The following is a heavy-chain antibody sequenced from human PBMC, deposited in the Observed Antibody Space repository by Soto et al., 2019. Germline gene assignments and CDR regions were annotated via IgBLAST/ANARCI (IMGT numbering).Heavy chain of an antibody. Sequence: QVQLVESGGGVVQPGRSLRLSCVASGFSFSSYGMHWVRQAPGKGLEWVAVISYDGGEKYYADSVKGGFTISRDNSKNTLDLQMNSLRGEDTAVYYCAKDTDVVGAAYEFDYWGQGTLVTVSS. V-gene: IGHV3-30*18. CDR3: AKDTDVVGAAYEFDY. CDR2: ISYDGGEK. D-gene: IGHD1-26*01. J-gene: IGHJ4*02. CDR1: GFSFSSYG.